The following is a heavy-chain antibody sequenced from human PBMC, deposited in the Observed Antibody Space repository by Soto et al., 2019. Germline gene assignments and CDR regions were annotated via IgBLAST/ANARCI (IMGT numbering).Heavy chain of an antibody. V-gene: IGHV3-23*01. CDR1: GFTFSSYA. CDR3: AKARAQYDDFWSGYPVDY. J-gene: IGHJ4*02. D-gene: IGHD3-3*01. Sequence: EVQLLESGGGLVQPGGSLRLSCAASGFTFSSYAMSWVRQAPGKGLEWVSAISGSGGSTYYADSVKGRFTISRDNSKDTQYLVMNGVRAEYTAVYYCAKARAQYDDFWSGYPVDYWGQGTLGTVAT. CDR2: ISGSGGST.